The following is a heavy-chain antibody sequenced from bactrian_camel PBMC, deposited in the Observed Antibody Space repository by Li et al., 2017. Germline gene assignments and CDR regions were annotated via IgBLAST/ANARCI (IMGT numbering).Heavy chain of an antibody. CDR2: IVRDGST. J-gene: IGHJ4*01. Sequence: VQLVESGGGLVQPGGSLRLSCAASGFTVSVYAMSWVRQAPGKEREGVATIVRDGSTTYADSVKGRFTISKDNAKNTLYLQMNSLKTEDTAVYYCATGVWGQGTQVTVS. V-gene: IGHV3S67*01. CDR1: GFTVSVYA. CDR3: ATGV.